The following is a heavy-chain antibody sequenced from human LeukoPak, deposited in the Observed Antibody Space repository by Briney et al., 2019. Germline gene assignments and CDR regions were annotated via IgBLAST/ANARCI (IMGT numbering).Heavy chain of an antibody. J-gene: IGHJ4*02. Sequence: ASVKVSCKASGHSFTSSYMHWVRQAPGQGLECMGLINPSGGSASYAQKFQGRVTMTRDTSTSTVYMELSSLRSEDTAVYYCAMKFYDFWSGYLDYWGQGTLVTVSS. D-gene: IGHD3-3*01. CDR2: INPSGGSA. CDR1: GHSFTSSY. CDR3: AMKFYDFWSGYLDY. V-gene: IGHV1-46*01.